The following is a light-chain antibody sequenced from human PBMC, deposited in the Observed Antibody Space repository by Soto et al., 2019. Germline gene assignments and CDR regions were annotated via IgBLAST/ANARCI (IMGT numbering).Light chain of an antibody. V-gene: IGLV2-23*01. J-gene: IGLJ2*01. CDR3: CSYAGSRTLV. CDR2: EDI. CDR1: SSNIGNNY. Sequence: QSVLTQPPSVSAAPGQKVTISCSGSSSNIGNNYVSWYQQHPGRVPKLIIYEDIKRPSGVSSRFSGSKSGNTASLTISGLQAEDEADYYCCSYAGSRTLVFGGGTKLTVL.